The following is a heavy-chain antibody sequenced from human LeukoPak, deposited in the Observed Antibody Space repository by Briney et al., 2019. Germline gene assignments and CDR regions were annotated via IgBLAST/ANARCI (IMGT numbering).Heavy chain of an antibody. Sequence: ASVKVSCKASGGTFSSYAISWVRQAPGQGLEWMGWINAGNGNTQYSQKFQGRVTITRDTSASTAYMELSSLRSEDTAVYYCVRLGETDASDIWGQGTMVTVSS. V-gene: IGHV1-3*01. J-gene: IGHJ3*02. D-gene: IGHD3-16*01. CDR2: INAGNGNT. CDR3: VRLGETDASDI. CDR1: GGTFSSYA.